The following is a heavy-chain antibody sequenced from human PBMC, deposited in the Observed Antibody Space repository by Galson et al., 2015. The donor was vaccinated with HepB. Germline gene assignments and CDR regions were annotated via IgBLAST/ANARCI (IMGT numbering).Heavy chain of an antibody. V-gene: IGHV3-30*03. CDR1: GFTFSRYG. J-gene: IGHJ3*02. Sequence: SLRLSCAASGFTFSRYGMHWVRQAPGKGLEWVAVISYDGSNKYYADSVKGRFTVSRDNSKNTLYLQMNSLRAEDTAVYYCARERGGIAVAEVAAFDIWGQGTMVTVSS. CDR3: ARERGGIAVAEVAAFDI. D-gene: IGHD6-19*01. CDR2: ISYDGSNK.